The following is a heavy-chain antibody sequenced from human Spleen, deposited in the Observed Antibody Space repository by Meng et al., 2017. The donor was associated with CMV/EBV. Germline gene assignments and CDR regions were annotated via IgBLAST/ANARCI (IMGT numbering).Heavy chain of an antibody. J-gene: IGHJ5*02. D-gene: IGHD1-26*01. V-gene: IGHV3-23*01. CDR2: ISSSDGIT. CDR3: ARDKVGTTVNWFDP. CDR1: GFTFSNYA. Sequence: SGFTFSNYAMTWVRQAPGKGLEWVSRISSSDGITYHADSVKGRFTISRDNSKNTLYLHMNSLRADDTAVYYCARDKVGTTVNWFDPWGQGTLVTVSS.